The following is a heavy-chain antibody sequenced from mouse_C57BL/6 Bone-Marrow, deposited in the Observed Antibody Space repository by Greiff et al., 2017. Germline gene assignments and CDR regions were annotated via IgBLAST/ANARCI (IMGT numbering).Heavy chain of an antibody. CDR2: IYPGSGST. J-gene: IGHJ1*03. CDR1: GYTFTSYW. D-gene: IGHD1-1*01. CDR3: ASPPLLPHGYFDV. V-gene: IGHV1-55*01. Sequence: QVQLQQPGAELVKPGASVKMSCKASGYTFTSYWIAWVKQRPGQGLEWIGDIYPGSGSTNYNEKFKSKATLTVDTSSSTAYMPLSSLTSEDSSVYYCASPPLLPHGYFDVWGTATTVTVSS.